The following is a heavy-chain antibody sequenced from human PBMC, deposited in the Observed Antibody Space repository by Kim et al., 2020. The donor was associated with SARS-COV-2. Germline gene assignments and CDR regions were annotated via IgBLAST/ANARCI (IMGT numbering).Heavy chain of an antibody. CDR2: ISGHNGDT. D-gene: IGHD5-18*01. CDR3: ARTPPRATARGYDY. J-gene: IGHJ4*02. Sequence: ASVKVSCRAPGYAFNSYGINWVRQAPGQGLEWMAWISGHNGDTNYAQNLQGRVTVTTDTSATTGYMELRGLRSDDTAVYYCARTPPRATARGYDYWGQGTVVTVSS. CDR1: GYAFNSYG. V-gene: IGHV1-18*01.